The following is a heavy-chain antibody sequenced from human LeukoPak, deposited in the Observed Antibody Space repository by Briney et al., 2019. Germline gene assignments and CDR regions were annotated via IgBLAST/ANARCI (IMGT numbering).Heavy chain of an antibody. D-gene: IGHD3-10*01. J-gene: IGHJ5*02. CDR2: IEQHGNEK. Sequence: GGSLRLSCSASGFTFSSYCMNWVRRAPGKGLEWVANIEQHGNEKYYMDSVKGRFTISRDNAKNSLYLEMNSLRAEDTAVYYCAGGDYYGSGSARRHWFDPWGQGTLVTVSS. CDR1: GFTFSSYC. CDR3: AGGDYYGSGSARRHWFDP. V-gene: IGHV3-7*04.